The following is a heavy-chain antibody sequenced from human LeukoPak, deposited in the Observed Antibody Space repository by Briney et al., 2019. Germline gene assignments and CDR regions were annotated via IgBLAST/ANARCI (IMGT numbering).Heavy chain of an antibody. CDR3: ARLKAVRGGYFDY. CDR2: IYHSGST. CDR1: GYSISSGYY. D-gene: IGHD3-10*01. J-gene: IGHJ4*02. V-gene: IGHV4-38-2*01. Sequence: PSETLSLTCAVSGYSISSGYYWGWIRQPPGKGLEWIGSIYHSGSTYYNPSLKSRVTISVDTSKNQFSLKLSSVTAADTAVYYCARLKAVRGGYFDYWGQGTLVTVSS.